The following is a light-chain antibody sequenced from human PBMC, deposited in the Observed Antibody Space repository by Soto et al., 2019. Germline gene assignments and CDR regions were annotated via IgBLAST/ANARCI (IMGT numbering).Light chain of an antibody. Sequence: EIPMTQSPSTLSAYVGDRVNITCRASQSISSWLAWYQQKPGKVPKLLIYAASTLQSGVPSRFSGSGSGTDFTLTISSLQPEDVATYYCQQYNSAPWTFGQGNKVDIK. J-gene: IGKJ1*01. V-gene: IGKV1-27*01. CDR2: AAS. CDR3: QQYNSAPWT. CDR1: QSISSW.